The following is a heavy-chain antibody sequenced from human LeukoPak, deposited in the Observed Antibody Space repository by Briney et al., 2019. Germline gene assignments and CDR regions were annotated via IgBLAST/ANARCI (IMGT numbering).Heavy chain of an antibody. J-gene: IGHJ3*02. CDR2: IGGSDGST. CDR3: ARDPNGDYIGAFDM. CDR1: GFAFSSYA. Sequence: GGSLRLSCAASGFAFSSYAMSWVRQAPGKGLEWVSSIGGSDGSTYYADFAKGRFTISRDNSKNTLYLQMNSLRAEDTATYYCARDPNGDYIGAFDMWGQGTMVTAS. D-gene: IGHD4-17*01. V-gene: IGHV3-23*01.